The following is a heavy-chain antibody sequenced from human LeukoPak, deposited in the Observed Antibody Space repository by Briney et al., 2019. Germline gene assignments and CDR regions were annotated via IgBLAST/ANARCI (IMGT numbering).Heavy chain of an antibody. V-gene: IGHV1-2*06. Sequence: ASVKVSCKASGYTFTGYYMHWVRQAPGHGLEWMGRINPNSGGTNYAQKFQGRVTMTRDTSISTAYMELSRLRSDDTAVYYCASESGFGELSEGSDYWGQGTLVTVSS. D-gene: IGHD3-10*01. J-gene: IGHJ4*02. CDR2: INPNSGGT. CDR3: ASESGFGELSEGSDY. CDR1: GYTFTGYY.